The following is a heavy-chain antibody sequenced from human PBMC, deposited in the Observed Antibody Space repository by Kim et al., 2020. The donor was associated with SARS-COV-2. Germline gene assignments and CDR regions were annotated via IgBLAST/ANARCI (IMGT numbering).Heavy chain of an antibody. V-gene: IGHV4-61*01. CDR1: GGSVSSGSYY. J-gene: IGHJ4*02. D-gene: IGHD1-26*01. CDR2: IYHSGST. CDR3: ARFLYSGSYPTLDY. Sequence: SETLSLTCTVSGGSVSSGSYYWSWIRQPPGKGLEWIGYIYHSGSTNYNPSLKSRVTISVDTSKNQFSLNLNSVTAADTAVYYCARFLYSGSYPTLDYWGQGTLVTVSS.